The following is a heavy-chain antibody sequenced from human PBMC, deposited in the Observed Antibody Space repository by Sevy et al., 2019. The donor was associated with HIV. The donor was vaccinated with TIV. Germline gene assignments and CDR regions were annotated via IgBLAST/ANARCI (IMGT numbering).Heavy chain of an antibody. Sequence: GGSLRLSCAASGFTFSSYAMSWVRQAPGKGLEWVSAISGSGGSTYYADSVKGRFTITRDNSKNTLYLQMNSLRAEDTAVYYCAKTVCSGGSCSRKYFDYWGQGTLVTVSS. CDR2: ISGSGGST. J-gene: IGHJ4*02. D-gene: IGHD2-15*01. CDR3: AKTVCSGGSCSRKYFDY. CDR1: GFTFSSYA. V-gene: IGHV3-23*01.